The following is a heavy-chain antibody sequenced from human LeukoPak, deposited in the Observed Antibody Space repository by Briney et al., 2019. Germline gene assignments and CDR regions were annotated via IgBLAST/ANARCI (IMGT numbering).Heavy chain of an antibody. V-gene: IGHV3-30*02. Sequence: PGGSLRLSCAASGFTFSSYGMHWVRQAPGKGLEWVAFIRYDGSNKYYADSVEGRFTISRDNSKNTLYLQMNSLRAEDTAVYYCAKDRCSNGIGCYYYYMDVWGKGTTVTISS. CDR2: IRYDGSNK. J-gene: IGHJ6*03. D-gene: IGHD2-8*01. CDR1: GFTFSSYG. CDR3: AKDRCSNGIGCYYYYMDV.